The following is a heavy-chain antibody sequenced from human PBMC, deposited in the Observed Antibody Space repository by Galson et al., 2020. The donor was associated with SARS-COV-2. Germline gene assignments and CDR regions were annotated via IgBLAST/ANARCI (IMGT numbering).Heavy chain of an antibody. CDR1: GFTFSNYW. Sequence: GGSLRLSCAASGFTFSNYWMHWVRQAPGKGLVWVSRINSNGSSISYADSVKGRFTISRDNAKNTLYLQMNSLRVDDTALYYCTATRAYWGQGTLVTVSS. CDR3: TATRAY. CDR2: INSNGSSI. V-gene: IGHV3-74*01. D-gene: IGHD1-26*01. J-gene: IGHJ4*02.